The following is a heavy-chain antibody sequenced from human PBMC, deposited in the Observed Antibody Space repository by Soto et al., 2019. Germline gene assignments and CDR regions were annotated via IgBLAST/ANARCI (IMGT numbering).Heavy chain of an antibody. CDR1: GFSFEDYT. D-gene: IGHD3-9*01. CDR2: ISWHCGRT. V-gene: IGHV3-43*01. Sequence: GGSLRLSCAASGFSFEDYTMHWVRHAPGKGPEWISLISWHCGRTLFSDSVKGRFIISRHHNKNSLYLQSNRQTSDDTALYYFARDSYDILTRQKLYFDSWGQGTLVTVSS. CDR3: ARDSYDILTRQKLYFDS. J-gene: IGHJ4*02.